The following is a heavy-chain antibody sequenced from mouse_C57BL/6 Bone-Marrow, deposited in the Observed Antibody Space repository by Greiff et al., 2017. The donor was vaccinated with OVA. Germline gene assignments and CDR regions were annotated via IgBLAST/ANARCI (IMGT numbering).Heavy chain of an antibody. J-gene: IGHJ3*01. CDR2: IDPENGDT. Sequence: VQLKESGAELVRPGASVKLSCTASGFNIKDDYMHWVKQRPEQGLEWIGWIDPENGDTEYASKFQGKATITADTSSNTAYLQLSSLTTEDTAVDYCTRMVTRAYWGQGTLVTVSA. D-gene: IGHD2-2*01. V-gene: IGHV14-4*01. CDR3: TRMVTRAY. CDR1: GFNIKDDY.